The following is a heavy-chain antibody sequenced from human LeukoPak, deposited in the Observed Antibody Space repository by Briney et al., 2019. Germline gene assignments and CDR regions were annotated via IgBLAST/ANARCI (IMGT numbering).Heavy chain of an antibody. CDR1: GGTFSSYA. D-gene: IGHD2-2*01. Sequence: SVKVSCKASGGTFSSYAISWVRQAPGQGLEWMGGIIPIFGTANYAQKFQGRVTITADESTSTAYMELSSLRSEDTAVYYCARVVVPAAIHPAFDIWGQGTMVTVSS. V-gene: IGHV1-69*13. CDR3: ARVVVPAAIHPAFDI. CDR2: IIPIFGTA. J-gene: IGHJ3*02.